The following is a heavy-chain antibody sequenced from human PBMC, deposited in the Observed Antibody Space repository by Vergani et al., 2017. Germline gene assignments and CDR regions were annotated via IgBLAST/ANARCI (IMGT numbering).Heavy chain of an antibody. D-gene: IGHD1-26*01. CDR1: GGTFSSYA. Sequence: QVQLVQSGAEVKKPGASVKVSRKASGGTFSSYAISWVRQAPGQGLEWMGRIIPILGIANYAQKFQGRVTVTADKSTSTAYMALSSLRCEDTAVYYCASGGRSGWELLLNYYYYGMDVWGQGTTVTVSS. CDR3: ASGGRSGWELLLNYYYYGMDV. J-gene: IGHJ6*02. V-gene: IGHV1-69*09. CDR2: IIPILGIA.